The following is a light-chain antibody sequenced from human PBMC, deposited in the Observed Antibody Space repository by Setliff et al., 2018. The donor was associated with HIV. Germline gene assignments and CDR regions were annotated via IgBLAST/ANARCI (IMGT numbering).Light chain of an antibody. CDR2: EVF. V-gene: IGLV2-8*01. CDR1: SSDIGGYNY. Sequence: QSALTQPPSASGSPGQSVTISCTGTSSDIGGYNYVSWYQQHPGKAPKLIIYEVFKRPSGVPDRFPGSKSGNTASLTVSGLQAEDEADYYCCSYAGAYTYIFGTGTKVTVL. CDR3: CSYAGAYTYI. J-gene: IGLJ1*01.